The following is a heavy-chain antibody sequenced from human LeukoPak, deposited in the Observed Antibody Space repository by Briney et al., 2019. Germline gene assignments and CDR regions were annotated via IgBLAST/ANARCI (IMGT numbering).Heavy chain of an antibody. CDR1: GFTFNDYW. CDR2: IKQDGSEK. Sequence: GGSLRLSCAGSGFTFNDYWMSWVRQAPGKGLEWVANIKQDGSEKYYVDSVKGRFTISRDNAKNSLYLQMNSLRAEDTAVYYCARAPNYFDYWGQGTLVTVSS. J-gene: IGHJ4*02. CDR3: ARAPNYFDY. V-gene: IGHV3-7*01.